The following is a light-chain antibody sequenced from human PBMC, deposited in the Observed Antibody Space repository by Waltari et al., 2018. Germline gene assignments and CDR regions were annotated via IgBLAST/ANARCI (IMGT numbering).Light chain of an antibody. CDR3: MQAIQART. V-gene: IGKV2-28*01. CDR2: LGS. CDR1: QSLLHSNGKNY. Sequence: DIVMTQSPLSLPVTPGEPASISCRSSQSLLHSNGKNYLNWYLQKPGQSPQVLIYLGSNRGSGVPDRFRGSGSGTDFTLKISRVEAEDVGVYYCMQAIQARTFGQGTKVEVK. J-gene: IGKJ1*01.